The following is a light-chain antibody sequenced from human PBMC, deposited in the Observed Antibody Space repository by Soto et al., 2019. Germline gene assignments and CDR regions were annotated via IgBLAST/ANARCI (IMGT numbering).Light chain of an antibody. CDR3: QQYGSSPYT. V-gene: IGKV3-20*01. Sequence: DIVLTQSPGTLSLSPGERATLSCRASQSVSSTYLAWYQQKPGPAPSLLIYAASGRATGLPDRFSGSGSGTDFTLTLSRLEPEDFAVYYCQQYGSSPYTFGQGTKLEI. CDR1: QSVSSTY. J-gene: IGKJ2*01. CDR2: AAS.